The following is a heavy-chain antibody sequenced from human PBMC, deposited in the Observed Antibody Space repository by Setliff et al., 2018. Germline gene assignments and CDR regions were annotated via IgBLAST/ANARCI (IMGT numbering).Heavy chain of an antibody. CDR1: GHRLTSNH. CDR2: INPNDGYT. CDR3: IVNMVRPVTGLDS. Sequence: ASVQVSCKASGHRLTSNHFHWGRQAPGKGLEWMGTINPNDGYTIYAPAFQGRVAMTTDTSTGTAYMELSGLTSADTAIYYCIVNMVRPVTGLDSWGPGTLVTVSS. V-gene: IGHV1-46*01. D-gene: IGHD2-15*01. J-gene: IGHJ4*02.